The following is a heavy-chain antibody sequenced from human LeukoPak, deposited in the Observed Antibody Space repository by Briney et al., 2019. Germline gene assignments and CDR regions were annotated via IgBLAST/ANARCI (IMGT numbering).Heavy chain of an antibody. Sequence: GGSLRLSCTASGFTFGDDAMSWVRQAPGKGLEWVGFIRSKAYGGTTEYAASVKGRFTISRDDSKSSAYLHMNSLKTEDTAVYYCTRDLAGSGYGFYYYYYMDVWGKGTTVTVSS. CDR3: TRDLAGSGYGFYYYYYMDV. J-gene: IGHJ6*03. V-gene: IGHV3-49*04. D-gene: IGHD5-12*01. CDR1: GFTFGDDA. CDR2: IRSKAYGGTT.